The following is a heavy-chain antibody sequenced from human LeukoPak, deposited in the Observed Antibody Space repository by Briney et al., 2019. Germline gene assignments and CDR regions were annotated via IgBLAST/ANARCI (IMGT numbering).Heavy chain of an antibody. CDR3: ARVTVTKGGAFDI. CDR1: GYTFTGYY. CDR2: INPNSGGT. D-gene: IGHD4-17*01. Sequence: ASVKVSCKASGYTFTGYYMHWVRQAPGQGLEWMGWINPNSGGTNYAQKFQGRVTMTRDTSISTAYMELSRLRSDDTAVYYCARVTVTKGGAFDIWGQGTMVTVSS. V-gene: IGHV1-2*02. J-gene: IGHJ3*02.